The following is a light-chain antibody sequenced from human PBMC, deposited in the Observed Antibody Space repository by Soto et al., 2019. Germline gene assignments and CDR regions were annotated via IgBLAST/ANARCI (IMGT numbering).Light chain of an antibody. CDR1: SSDVGSYTY. V-gene: IGLV2-14*01. J-gene: IGLJ3*02. CDR2: DVT. CDR3: SSYASGNTLV. Sequence: QSALTQPASVSGSPGQSITMSCTGASSDVGSYTYVSWYQHRPGEAPTLLIYDVTNRPSGVSNRFSASKSGNTASLAISGLQPEHEADYYCSSYASGNTLVFGGGTKLTVL.